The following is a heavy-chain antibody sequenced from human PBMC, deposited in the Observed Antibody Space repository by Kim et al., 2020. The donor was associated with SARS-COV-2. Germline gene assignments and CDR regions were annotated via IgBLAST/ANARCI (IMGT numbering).Heavy chain of an antibody. CDR2: MNPNSGNT. Sequence: GSVKVSCKASGYTFTSYDINWVRQATGQGLEWMGWMNPNSGNTGYAQKFQGRVTMTRNTSISTAYMELSSLRSEDTAVYYCARGHLTTMLVVVITNYYYYNLDVWGQGTTVTVSS. J-gene: IGHJ6*02. D-gene: IGHD3-22*01. CDR3: ARGHLTTMLVVVITNYYYYNLDV. V-gene: IGHV1-8*01. CDR1: GYTFTSYD.